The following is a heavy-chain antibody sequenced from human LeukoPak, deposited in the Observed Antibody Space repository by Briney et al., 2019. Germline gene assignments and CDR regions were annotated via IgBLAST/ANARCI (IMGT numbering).Heavy chain of an antibody. V-gene: IGHV4-59*01. CDR2: IYYSGST. CDR1: GGSISSYY. D-gene: IGHD3-22*01. CDR3: ARYYYDSSGYYVLDY. Sequence: PSETLSLTCTVWGGSISSYYWSWIRQPPGKGLEWIGYIYYSGSTNYNPSLKSRVTISVDTSKNQFSLKLSSVTTADTAVHYCARYYYDSSGYYVLDYWGQGTLVTVPS. J-gene: IGHJ4*02.